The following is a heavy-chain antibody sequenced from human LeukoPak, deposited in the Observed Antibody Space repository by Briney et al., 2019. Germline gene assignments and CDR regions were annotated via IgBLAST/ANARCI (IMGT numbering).Heavy chain of an antibody. D-gene: IGHD4-17*01. CDR1: EFTFSSYA. CDR3: AKDPLLTTVTVFDY. CDR2: ISGSGVSI. Sequence: GGSLRLSCAAPEFTFSSYAMSWVRQAPGKGLEWVSAISGSGVSIYYADSVKGRFTISRDNSKNTLYLQMNSLRAEDTAVYYCAKDPLLTTVTVFDYWGQGTLVTVSS. J-gene: IGHJ4*02. V-gene: IGHV3-23*01.